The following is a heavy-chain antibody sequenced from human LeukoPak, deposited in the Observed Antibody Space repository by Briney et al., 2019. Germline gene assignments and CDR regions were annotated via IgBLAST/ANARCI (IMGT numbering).Heavy chain of an antibody. Sequence: GASVKVSCKASGYTFTGYYMHWVRQAPGQGLEWMGSINPNSGGTNYAQKFQGRVTMTRDTSISTAYMELSRLRSDDTAVYYCARAGQAARAAGLNFDPWSQGTLVTVSS. V-gene: IGHV1-2*02. CDR3: ARAGQAARAAGLNFDP. D-gene: IGHD2-15*01. J-gene: IGHJ5*02. CDR1: GYTFTGYY. CDR2: INPNSGGT.